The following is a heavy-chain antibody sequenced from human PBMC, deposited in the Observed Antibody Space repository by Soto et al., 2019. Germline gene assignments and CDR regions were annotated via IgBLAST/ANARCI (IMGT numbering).Heavy chain of an antibody. Sequence: QVQLVESGGGVVQPGRSLRLSCAASGFTFNDYGIHWVRQAPGKGLEWVAVISSDGNNEYYADSVKGRFTISRDNSKNPLSLQMNNLRPEDTAMYYCAKEGIELWSAFDYWGQGTLVSVSS. CDR2: ISSDGNNE. CDR3: AKEGIELWSAFDY. CDR1: GFTFNDYG. D-gene: IGHD5-18*01. J-gene: IGHJ4*02. V-gene: IGHV3-30*18.